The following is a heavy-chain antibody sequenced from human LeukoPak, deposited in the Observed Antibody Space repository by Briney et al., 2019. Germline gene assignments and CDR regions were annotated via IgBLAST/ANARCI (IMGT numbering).Heavy chain of an antibody. V-gene: IGHV4-39*01. CDR2: IYYSGST. CDR1: GGSISSSSYY. D-gene: IGHD1-26*01. J-gene: IGHJ4*02. Sequence: PSETLSLTCTVSGGSISSSSYYWGWIRQPPGKGLEWIASIYYSGSTYYNPSLKSRVTISVDTSKNQFSLKLSSVTAADTAVYYCARHPGGTYYAHFDYWGQGTLVTVSS. CDR3: ARHPGGTYYAHFDY.